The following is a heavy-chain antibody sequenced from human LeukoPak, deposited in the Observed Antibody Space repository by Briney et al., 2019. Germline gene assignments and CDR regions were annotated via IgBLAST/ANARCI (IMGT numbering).Heavy chain of an antibody. CDR1: GGTFSSYA. CDR3: ASVEMATKFPPYGSFGI. D-gene: IGHD5-24*01. Sequence: SVKVSCKASGGTFSSYAISWVRQAPGQGLEWMGGIIPIFGTANYAQKFQGRVTITADKSTSTAYMELSSLRSEDTAVYYCASVEMATKFPPYGSFGIWGQGTMVTVSS. CDR2: IIPIFGTA. J-gene: IGHJ3*02. V-gene: IGHV1-69*06.